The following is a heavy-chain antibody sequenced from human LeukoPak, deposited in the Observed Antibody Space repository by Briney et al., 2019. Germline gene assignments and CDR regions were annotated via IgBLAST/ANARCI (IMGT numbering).Heavy chain of an antibody. D-gene: IGHD3-3*01. J-gene: IGHJ5*02. V-gene: IGHV4-30-2*01. CDR2: INHSGST. CDR1: GGPISSGGYS. CDR3: ARGGSAIFGVVRFNWFDP. Sequence: PSQTLSLTCAVSGGPISSGGYSWSWIRQPPGKGLEWIGEINHSGSTNYNPSLKSRVTISVDTSKNQFSLKLSSVTAADAAVYYCARGGSAIFGVVRFNWFDPWGQGTLVTVSS.